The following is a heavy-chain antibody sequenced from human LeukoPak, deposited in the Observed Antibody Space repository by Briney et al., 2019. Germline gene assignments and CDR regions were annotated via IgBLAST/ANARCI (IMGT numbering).Heavy chain of an antibody. CDR2: ISAYNGNT. CDR1: GYAFTSYG. CDR3: ARDGQYQLLGGYYYYGMDV. D-gene: IGHD2-2*01. J-gene: IGHJ6*02. Sequence: ASVKVSCKASGYAFTSYGISWVRQAPGQGLEWMGWISAYNGNTNYAQKLQGRVTMTTDTSTSTACMELRSLRSDDTAVYYCARDGQYQLLGGYYYYGMDVWGQGTTVTVSS. V-gene: IGHV1-18*01.